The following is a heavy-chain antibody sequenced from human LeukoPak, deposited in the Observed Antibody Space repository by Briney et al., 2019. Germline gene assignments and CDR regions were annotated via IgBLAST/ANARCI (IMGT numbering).Heavy chain of an antibody. CDR3: VRDPTTVVTTPYYFDF. V-gene: IGHV4-34*01. D-gene: IGHD4-23*01. J-gene: IGHJ4*02. CDR1: GGSFSGFH. CDR2: INDRGLT. Sequence: PSETLSLTCAVHGGSFSGFHWNWIRQSPGKGLEWIGEINDRGLTNYNPSLESRITISVDTSKKQFSLNLSSVTAADTAVYYCVRDPTTVVTTPYYFDFWGQGTLVTVSS.